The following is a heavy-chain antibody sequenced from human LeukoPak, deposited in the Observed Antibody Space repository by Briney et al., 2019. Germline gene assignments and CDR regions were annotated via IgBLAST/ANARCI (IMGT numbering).Heavy chain of an antibody. CDR1: GFTFRNHW. V-gene: IGHV3-74*01. D-gene: IGHD2-15*01. Sequence: GGSLRLSCAASGFTFRNHWMHWVRQAPAKGLVWVSRIRTDGGSTAYVDFVKGRFTISRDNAKNTVYLQMNSLRADDTAVYYCARDMESGGRAFDSWGQGTLVTISS. J-gene: IGHJ4*02. CDR3: ARDMESGGRAFDS. CDR2: IRTDGGST.